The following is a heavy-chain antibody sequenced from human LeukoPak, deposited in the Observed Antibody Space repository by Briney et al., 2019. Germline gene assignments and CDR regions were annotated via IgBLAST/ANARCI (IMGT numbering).Heavy chain of an antibody. Sequence: GRSLRLSCAASGFTFSSYWMSWVRQAPGKGLEWVANIKQDGSEKYYVDSVKGRFTISRDNAKNSLYLQMNSLRAEDTAVYYCAREGHYYDSSGYYSVDYWGQGTLVTVSS. CDR1: GFTFSSYW. CDR2: IKQDGSEK. CDR3: AREGHYYDSSGYYSVDY. J-gene: IGHJ4*02. D-gene: IGHD3-22*01. V-gene: IGHV3-7*01.